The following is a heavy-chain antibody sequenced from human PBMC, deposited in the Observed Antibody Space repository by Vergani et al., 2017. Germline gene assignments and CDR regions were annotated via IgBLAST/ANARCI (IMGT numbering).Heavy chain of an antibody. Sequence: QVQLQESGPGLVKPSQTLSLTCTVSGGSISSGSYYWSWIRQPAGKGLEWIGRIYTSGSTNYNPSLKSRVTISVDTSKNQFSLKLSSVTAADTAVYYCARDRYYGPLDWGQGTLVTVSS. CDR2: IYTSGST. D-gene: IGHD3-10*01. V-gene: IGHV4-61*02. J-gene: IGHJ4*02. CDR3: ARDRYYGPLD. CDR1: GGSISSGSYY.